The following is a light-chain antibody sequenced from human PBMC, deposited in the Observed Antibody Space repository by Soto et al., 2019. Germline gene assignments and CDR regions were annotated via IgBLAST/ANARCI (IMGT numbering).Light chain of an antibody. CDR1: ISDVGSSGP. Sequence: QSALTQPASVSGSPGQSITISCSGSISDVGSSGPVSWYQHHPGQVPELIIYEGSRRPSGVSSRFSGSKTGNTASLTITGLQAEDEANYYCCSYVGARTYVFGTGTKVTVL. V-gene: IGLV2-23*01. CDR2: EGS. CDR3: CSYVGARTYV. J-gene: IGLJ1*01.